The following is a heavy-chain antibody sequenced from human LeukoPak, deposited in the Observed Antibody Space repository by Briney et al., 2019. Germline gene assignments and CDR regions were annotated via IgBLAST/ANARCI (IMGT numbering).Heavy chain of an antibody. CDR1: GFTFSNCA. J-gene: IGHJ4*02. D-gene: IGHD3-9*01. CDR2: ITGSGGNT. V-gene: IGHV3-23*01. Sequence: GASLRLSCAASGFTFSNCAMSWVRQAPGEGLEWVSAITGSGGNTYYADSVKGRYTISRDNSKNTVFLQMNSLRAEDTAVYYCAKWGDYDVLTGYYVSDYWGQGTLVTVSS. CDR3: AKWGDYDVLTGYYVSDY.